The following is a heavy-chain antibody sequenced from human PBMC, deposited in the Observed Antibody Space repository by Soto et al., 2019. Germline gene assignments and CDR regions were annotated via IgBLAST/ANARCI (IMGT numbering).Heavy chain of an antibody. Sequence: SETLSLTCAVYGGSFSGYYWSWIRQPPGKGLEWIGEINHSGSTNYNPSLKSRVTISVDTSKNQFSLKLSSVTAADTAVYYCARGGHSRLGKFDYWGQGTLVTVSS. CDR2: INHSGST. V-gene: IGHV4-34*01. CDR3: ARGGHSRLGKFDY. CDR1: GGSFSGYY. J-gene: IGHJ4*02. D-gene: IGHD6-13*01.